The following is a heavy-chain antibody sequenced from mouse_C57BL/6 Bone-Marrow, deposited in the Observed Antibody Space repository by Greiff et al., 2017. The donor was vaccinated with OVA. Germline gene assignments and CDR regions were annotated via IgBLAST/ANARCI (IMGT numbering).Heavy chain of an antibody. CDR3: ARRGIYYSNYAWYCDV. V-gene: IGHV1-82*01. J-gene: IGHJ1*03. Sequence: QVQLQQSGPELVKPGASVKISCKASGYAFSSSWMNWVKQRPGKGLEWIGRIYPGDGDTNYNGKFKGKATLTADKSSSTAYMQLSSLTSEDSAVYFCARRGIYYSNYAWYCDVWGTGTTVTVSS. D-gene: IGHD2-5*01. CDR2: IYPGDGDT. CDR1: GYAFSSSW.